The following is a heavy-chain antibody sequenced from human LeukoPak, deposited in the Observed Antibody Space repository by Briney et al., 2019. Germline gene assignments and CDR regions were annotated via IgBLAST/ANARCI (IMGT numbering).Heavy chain of an antibody. CDR2: IGIAGDT. D-gene: IGHD6-13*01. CDR3: ARELRAAAGFDAFDI. V-gene: IGHV3-13*01. Sequence: GSLRLPCAASGFTLSTYDMHWVRQGTGKGLEWVSAIGIAGDTYYAGSVKDRFTISRENAKNSLYLQMNSLRDGDTAVYYCARELRAAAGFDAFDIWGQGTMVTVSS. J-gene: IGHJ3*02. CDR1: GFTLSTYD.